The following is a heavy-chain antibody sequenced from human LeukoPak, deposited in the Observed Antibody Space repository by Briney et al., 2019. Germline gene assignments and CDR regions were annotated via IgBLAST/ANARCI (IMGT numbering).Heavy chain of an antibody. D-gene: IGHD6-19*01. CDR2: IYTSGST. CDR3: ARDLIAVAVPGNAFDI. J-gene: IGHJ3*02. CDR1: GGSISSYY. Sequence: SETLSLTCTVSGGSISSYYWSWIRQPAGKGLEWIGRIYTSGSTNYNPSLKSRVTMSVDTSKNQFSLKLSSVTAADTAVYYCARDLIAVAVPGNAFDIWGQGTMVTVSS. V-gene: IGHV4-4*07.